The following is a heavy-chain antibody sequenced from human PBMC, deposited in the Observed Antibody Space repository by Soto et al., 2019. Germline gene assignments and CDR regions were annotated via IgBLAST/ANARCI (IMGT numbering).Heavy chain of an antibody. J-gene: IGHJ5*02. V-gene: IGHV3-30-3*01. CDR3: ARDGGECSRTSCYNEIPPAWFGP. Sequence: GGSLRLACAASGFTFSSYAMHGVRQAPGKGLEWLAVISYDGSTKFYADTVKGRFTISRGNSKNTLYLQMNSLRAEDSGIYYCARDGGECSRTSCYNEIPPAWFGPWGQGALVTVSS. CDR2: ISYDGSTK. D-gene: IGHD2-2*02. CDR1: GFTFSSYA.